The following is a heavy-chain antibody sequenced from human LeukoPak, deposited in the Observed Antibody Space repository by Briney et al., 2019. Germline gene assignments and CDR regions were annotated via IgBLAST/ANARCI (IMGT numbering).Heavy chain of an antibody. Sequence: GGSLRLSCAASGFTFSSYGMHWVRQAPGKGLEWVAVISYDGSNKYYADSVKGRFTISRDNSKNTLYLQMNSLRAEDTAVYYCAKTSYGDYAPYYFDYWGRGTLVTVSS. D-gene: IGHD4-17*01. CDR2: ISYDGSNK. J-gene: IGHJ4*02. V-gene: IGHV3-30*18. CDR3: AKTSYGDYAPYYFDY. CDR1: GFTFSSYG.